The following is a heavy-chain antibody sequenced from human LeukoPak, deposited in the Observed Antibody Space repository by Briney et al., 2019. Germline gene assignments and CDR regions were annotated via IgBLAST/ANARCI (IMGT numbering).Heavy chain of an antibody. CDR3: ARDDLGYCNGGSCYTLYDY. V-gene: IGHV1-18*01. J-gene: IGHJ4*02. D-gene: IGHD2-15*01. CDR1: GYTFSGYG. CDR2: ISAYKGNT. Sequence: GASVKVSCKASGYTFSGYGISRVRQAPGQGLEWMGWISAYKGNTNYVKKLQGRVTMTTDTSTTTAYMELRSLRSDDTAVYYCARDDLGYCNGGSCYTLYDYWGQGTLVTVSS.